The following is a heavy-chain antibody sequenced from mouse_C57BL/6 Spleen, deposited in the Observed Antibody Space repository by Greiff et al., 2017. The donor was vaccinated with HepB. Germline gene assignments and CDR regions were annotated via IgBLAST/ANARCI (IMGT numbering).Heavy chain of an antibody. CDR3: AKFYYDYDSAMDY. V-gene: IGHV1-26*01. Sequence: VQLQQSGPELVKPGASVKISCKASGYTFTDYYMNWVKQSHGKSLEWIGDINPNNGGTSYNQKFKGKATLTVDKSSSTAYMELRSLTSEDSAVYYCAKFYYDYDSAMDYWGQGTSVTVSS. CDR2: INPNNGGT. CDR1: GYTFTDYY. J-gene: IGHJ4*01. D-gene: IGHD2-4*01.